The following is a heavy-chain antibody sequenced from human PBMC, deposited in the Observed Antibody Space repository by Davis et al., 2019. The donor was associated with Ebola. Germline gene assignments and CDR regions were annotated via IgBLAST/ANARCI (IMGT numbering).Heavy chain of an antibody. D-gene: IGHD3-22*01. Sequence: SETLSLTCTVSGGSISSSSYYWGWIRQPPGKGLEWIGSIYYSGSTYYNPSLKSRVTISVDTSKNQFSLKLSSVTAADTAVYYCARDRLTHYYDSSGYYGYWGQGTLVTVSS. CDR2: IYYSGST. J-gene: IGHJ4*02. V-gene: IGHV4-39*02. CDR1: GGSISSSSYY. CDR3: ARDRLTHYYDSSGYYGY.